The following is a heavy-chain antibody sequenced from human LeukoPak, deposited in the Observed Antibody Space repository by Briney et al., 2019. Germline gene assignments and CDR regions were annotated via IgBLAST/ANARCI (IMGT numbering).Heavy chain of an antibody. Sequence: PGGSLRLSCAASGLTFSSYAMNWVRQAPGKGLEWVSTISYSGGSPYYVDSVKGRFTISRDNSENTLYLQLNGLRAEDTAVYYCAKAASGSYLYYFDYWGQGTLVTVSS. CDR2: ISYSGGSP. D-gene: IGHD1-26*01. CDR1: GLTFSSYA. V-gene: IGHV3-23*01. CDR3: AKAASGSYLYYFDY. J-gene: IGHJ4*02.